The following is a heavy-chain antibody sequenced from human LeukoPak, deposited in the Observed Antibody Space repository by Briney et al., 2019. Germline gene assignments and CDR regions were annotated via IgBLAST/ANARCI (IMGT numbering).Heavy chain of an antibody. CDR2: IYTSGST. V-gene: IGHV4-61*02. D-gene: IGHD1-26*01. CDR3: ARVRLIGSDAFDI. J-gene: IGHJ3*02. CDR1: GGSISSGSYY. Sequence: PSQTLSLTCTVSGGSISSGSYYWSWIRQPAGKGLEWIGRIYTSGSTNYNPSLKSRVTISVDTSKNQFSLKLSSVTAADTAVYYCARVRLIGSDAFDIWGQGTMVTVSS.